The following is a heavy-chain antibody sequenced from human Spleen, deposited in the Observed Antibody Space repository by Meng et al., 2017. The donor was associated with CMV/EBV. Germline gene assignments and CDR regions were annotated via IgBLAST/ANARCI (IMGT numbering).Heavy chain of an antibody. CDR1: GFTFTSYA. Sequence: GESLKISCAASGFTFTSYAMTWVRQAPGKGLEWVSPISGSGGSTYYADSVKGRFTISRDNSKNTLFLQMNSLRAEDTAVYYCARVWTRYLIRSWGQGTLVTVSS. J-gene: IGHJ4*02. V-gene: IGHV3-23*01. CDR3: ARVWTRYLIRS. D-gene: IGHD3-16*01. CDR2: ISGSGGST.